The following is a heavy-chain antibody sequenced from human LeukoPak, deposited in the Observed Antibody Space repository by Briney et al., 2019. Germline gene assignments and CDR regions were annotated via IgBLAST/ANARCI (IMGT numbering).Heavy chain of an antibody. V-gene: IGHV4-59*01. J-gene: IGHJ5*02. CDR1: GDSISRYY. CDR3: ARDMYPITFFDA. CDR2: IFQSGIT. Sequence: SETLSLTCTVSGDSISRYYWHWIRQPPGKGLEWIGFIFQSGITNYNPSLKGRVTISADTSQNQFSLKVNSVTAADTAVYYCARDMYPITFFDAWGQGSLVTVSP. D-gene: IGHD1-14*01.